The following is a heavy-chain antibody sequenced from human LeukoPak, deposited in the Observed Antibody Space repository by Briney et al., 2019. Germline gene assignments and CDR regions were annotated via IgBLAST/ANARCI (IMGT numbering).Heavy chain of an antibody. V-gene: IGHV3-66*04. Sequence: GESLRLSCAASGFTFTTYWMSWVRQAPGKGLEWVSVIYSGGSTYYADSVKGRFTISRDNSKNTLYLQMNSLRAEDTAVYYCARHRDGYNSNYFDYWGQGTLVTVSS. J-gene: IGHJ4*02. D-gene: IGHD5-24*01. CDR2: IYSGGST. CDR1: GFTFTTYW. CDR3: ARHRDGYNSNYFDY.